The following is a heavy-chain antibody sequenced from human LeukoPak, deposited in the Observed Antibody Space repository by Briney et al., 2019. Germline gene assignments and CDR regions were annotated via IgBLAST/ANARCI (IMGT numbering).Heavy chain of an antibody. Sequence: ASVKVSCKASGGTFSSYAISWVRQAPGQGLEWMGGIIPIFGTANYAQKFQGRVTITADESTSTAYMELSSLRSEDTAVYYCASLHYYDSSGYYYHWGQGTLVTVSS. D-gene: IGHD3-22*01. V-gene: IGHV1-69*13. CDR2: IIPIFGTA. CDR3: ASLHYYDSSGYYYH. J-gene: IGHJ5*02. CDR1: GGTFSSYA.